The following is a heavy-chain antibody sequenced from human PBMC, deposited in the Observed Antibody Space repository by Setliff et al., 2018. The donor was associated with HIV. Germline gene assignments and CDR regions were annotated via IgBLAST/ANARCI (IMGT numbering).Heavy chain of an antibody. D-gene: IGHD1-20*01. CDR3: AKDITGPAINSGRIKNWFDP. Sequence: ASVKVSCKASGYSFIDYYIHWVQQAPGKGLEWMGRADPEDAETIYAEKFQGRVTITADTSTDTVYMELSSLRSEDTAVYYCAKDITGPAINSGRIKNWFDPWGEGTLVTVSS. V-gene: IGHV1-69-2*01. J-gene: IGHJ5*02. CDR1: GYSFIDYY. CDR2: ADPEDAET.